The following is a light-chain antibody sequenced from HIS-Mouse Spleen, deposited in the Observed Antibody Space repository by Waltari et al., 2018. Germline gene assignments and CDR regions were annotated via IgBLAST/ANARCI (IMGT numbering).Light chain of an antibody. Sequence: SYVLTQPPSVSVAPGQTARITCGGNNIGSKSVHWYQQKPGQAPVLFVYDDSDRPTGIPEQFAGSNDGNTDTLTISRVEAGDEADYYCQVWDSSSDHVVFGGGTKLTVL. CDR1: NIGSKS. J-gene: IGLJ2*01. V-gene: IGLV3-21*02. CDR2: DDS. CDR3: QVWDSSSDHVV.